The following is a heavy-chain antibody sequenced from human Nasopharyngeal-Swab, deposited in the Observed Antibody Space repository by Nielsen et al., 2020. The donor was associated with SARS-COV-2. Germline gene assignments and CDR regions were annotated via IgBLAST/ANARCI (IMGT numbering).Heavy chain of an antibody. CDR3: AREVAERDNFDY. V-gene: IGHV3-48*02. CDR1: GFTFSSYS. D-gene: IGHD1-1*01. CDR2: ISSSSSTI. Sequence: GEALKISWAASGFTFSSYSMNWVRQAPGKGLEWVSYISSSSSTIYYADSVKGRFTISRDNAKDSMYLQMSSLRDEDTAVYYCAREVAERDNFDYWGQGTLVTVSS. J-gene: IGHJ4*02.